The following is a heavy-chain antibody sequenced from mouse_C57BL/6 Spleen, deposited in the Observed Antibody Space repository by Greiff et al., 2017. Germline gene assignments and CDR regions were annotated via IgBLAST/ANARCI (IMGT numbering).Heavy chain of an antibody. J-gene: IGHJ3*01. CDR1: GFTFSSYA. CDR3: ARDHDYARFAY. D-gene: IGHD2-4*01. V-gene: IGHV5-4*01. Sequence: EVKLVESGGGLVKPGGSLTLSCAASGFTFSSYAMSWVRQTPEKRLEWVATISDGGSYTYYPDNVKGRFTISRDNAKNNLYLQMSHLKSEDTAMYYCARDHDYARFAYWGQGTLVTVSA. CDR2: ISDGGSYT.